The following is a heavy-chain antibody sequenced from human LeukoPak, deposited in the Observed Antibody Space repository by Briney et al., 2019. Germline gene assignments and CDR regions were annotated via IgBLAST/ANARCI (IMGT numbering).Heavy chain of an antibody. V-gene: IGHV4-4*07. J-gene: IGHJ3*01. CDR3: ARDPIWFGELSE. Sequence: NPSETLSLTCTVSGGSISSYYWSWIRQPAGKGLEWIGRIYTSGSTNYNPSLKSRVTMSVDTSKNQFSLRLSSVTAADTAVYYCARDPIWFGELSEWGQGTMVTVSS. CDR1: GGSISSYY. D-gene: IGHD3-10*01. CDR2: IYTSGST.